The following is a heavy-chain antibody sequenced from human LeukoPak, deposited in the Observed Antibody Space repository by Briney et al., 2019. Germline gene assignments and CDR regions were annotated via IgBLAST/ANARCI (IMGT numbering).Heavy chain of an antibody. J-gene: IGHJ2*01. CDR2: FDPEDGET. D-gene: IGHD3-22*01. CDR1: GYTLTELS. V-gene: IGHV1-24*01. CDR3: ATHFSYYYDSSGYYFRYWYFDL. Sequence: ASVKVSCKVSGYTLTELSMHWVRQAPGKGLEWMGGFDPEDGETIYARKFQGRVTMTEDTSTDTAYMELSSLRSEDTAVYYCATHFSYYYDSSGYYFRYWYFDLWGRGTLVTVSS.